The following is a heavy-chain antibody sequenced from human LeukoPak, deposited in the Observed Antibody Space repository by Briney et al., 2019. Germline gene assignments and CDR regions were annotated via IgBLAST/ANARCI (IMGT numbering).Heavy chain of an antibody. D-gene: IGHD3-22*01. Sequence: GGSLRLSCVVSGFRSSDYYMSWIRQTPGKGLDFISYISGSGDAIYYADSVKGRFTLSRDNAKNSLYLQLDSLSAEDTAVYYCASLYDSTGFCFDYWGQGALVTVSS. CDR1: GFRSSDYY. J-gene: IGHJ4*02. CDR3: ASLYDSTGFCFDY. V-gene: IGHV3-11*01. CDR2: ISGSGDAI.